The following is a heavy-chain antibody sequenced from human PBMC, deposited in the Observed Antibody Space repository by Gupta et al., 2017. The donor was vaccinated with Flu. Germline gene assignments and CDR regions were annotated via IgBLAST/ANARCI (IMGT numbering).Heavy chain of an antibody. Sequence: EVQLVESGGGLVQPGRSLRLSCTASGFTFGDYAMSWFRQAPGKGLEWVGFIRSKAYGGTTEYAASVKGRFTISRDDSKSIAYLQMNSLKTEDTAVYYCTRGGTMVRGVTDYYYYGMDVWGQGTTVTVSS. J-gene: IGHJ6*02. CDR1: GFTFGDYA. V-gene: IGHV3-49*03. D-gene: IGHD3-10*01. CDR2: IRSKAYGGTT. CDR3: TRGGTMVRGVTDYYYYGMDV.